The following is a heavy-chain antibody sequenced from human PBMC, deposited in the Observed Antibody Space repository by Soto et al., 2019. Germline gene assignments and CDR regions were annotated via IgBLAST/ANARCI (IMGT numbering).Heavy chain of an antibody. CDR2: ISGDGTTI. D-gene: IGHD3-9*01. J-gene: IGHJ4*02. V-gene: IGHV3-74*01. CDR3: AREYYGLLTGYYNDH. Sequence: EVQLVESGGDSVQPGGSLRLSCAASGFPLSSYWMHWVRHTPGKGLEWVSRISGDGTTIYYADSVTGRFTVSRDNAKNTLSLQMSGLGAEDTAVYYCAREYYGLLTGYYNDHWGQGTLVSVSS. CDR1: GFPLSSYW.